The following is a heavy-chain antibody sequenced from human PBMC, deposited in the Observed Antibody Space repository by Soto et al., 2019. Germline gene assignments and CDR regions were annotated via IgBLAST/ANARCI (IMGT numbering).Heavy chain of an antibody. CDR3: ARDSRSGYYFDN. CDR2: TYHSGGA. Sequence: QLQLQESGSGLVKPSQTLSLTCVVSGDSISSGGYSWNWIRQPPGKALEWIGHTYHSGGALYNPSLDSRVTISVDKSKNHFSLRRTSVTAADTAVYYCARDSRSGYYFDNWGQGTLVTVSS. CDR1: GDSISSGGYS. J-gene: IGHJ4*02. V-gene: IGHV4-30-2*01. D-gene: IGHD3-22*01.